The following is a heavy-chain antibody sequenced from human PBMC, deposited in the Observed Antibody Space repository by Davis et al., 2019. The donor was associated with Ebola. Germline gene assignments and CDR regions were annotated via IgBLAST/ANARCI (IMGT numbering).Heavy chain of an antibody. J-gene: IGHJ4*02. Sequence: GESLKISCAASGFTFSSYWMSWVRQAPGKGLEWVANIKQDGSEKYYVDSVKGRFTIPRDNAKNSLYLQMNSLKTDDTAIYYCTDLGAGSDFWGQGTLVTVSS. CDR3: TDLGAGSDF. CDR1: GFTFSSYW. V-gene: IGHV3-7*03. D-gene: IGHD3-16*01. CDR2: IKQDGSEK.